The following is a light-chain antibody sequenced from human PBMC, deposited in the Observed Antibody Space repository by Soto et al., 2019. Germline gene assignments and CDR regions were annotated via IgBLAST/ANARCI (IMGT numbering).Light chain of an antibody. CDR1: SSDVGGYDC. J-gene: IGLJ1*01. V-gene: IGLV2-8*01. Sequence: QSALTQPLSASGSPGQSVTISCTGTSSDVGGYDCVSWYQQRPGEAPKLMIYEVTKRPSGVPDRFSGSKSGNTASLTVSGLQAEDEADYYCASYAGINILYVFGTGTKLTVL. CDR2: EVT. CDR3: ASYAGINILYV.